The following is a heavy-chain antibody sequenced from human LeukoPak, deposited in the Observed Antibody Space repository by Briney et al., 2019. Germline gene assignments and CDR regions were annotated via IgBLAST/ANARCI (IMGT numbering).Heavy chain of an antibody. V-gene: IGHV3-64D*06. CDR2: ISLNGDKT. CDR1: GFTFSSYA. CDR3: IKDRIGTWSFDH. J-gene: IGHJ4*02. Sequence: GGPLRLSCAASGFTFSSYAMHWVRQAPGKGLEYVSSISLNGDKTYYAESVKGRFTISRDNSKNTLYLQLSSLRVEDTAVYYCIKDRIGTWSFDHWGQGTLLTVSS. D-gene: IGHD1-26*01.